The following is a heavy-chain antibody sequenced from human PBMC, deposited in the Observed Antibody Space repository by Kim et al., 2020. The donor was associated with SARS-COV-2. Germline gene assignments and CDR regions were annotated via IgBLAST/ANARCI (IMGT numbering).Heavy chain of an antibody. V-gene: IGHV4-34*01. CDR2: INHSGST. CDR1: GGSFSGYY. CDR3: ARANSPLYSSSCPRRCLWYFDL. J-gene: IGHJ2*01. D-gene: IGHD6-13*01. Sequence: SETLSLTCAVYGGSFSGYYWSWIRQPPGKGLEWIGEINHSGSTNYNPSLKSRVTISVDTSKNQFSLKLSSVTAADTAVYYCARANSPLYSSSCPRRCLWYFDLWGRGTLVTVSS.